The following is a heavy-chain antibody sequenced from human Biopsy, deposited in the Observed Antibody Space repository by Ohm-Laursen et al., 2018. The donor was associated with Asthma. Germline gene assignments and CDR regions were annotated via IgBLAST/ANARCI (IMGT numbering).Heavy chain of an antibody. V-gene: IGHV1-3*01. CDR1: GYTFINYA. CDR2: INAGNGNT. J-gene: IGHJ3*02. CDR3: ARTYYDFLTGQVHDAFAM. Sequence: VASVKVSCNASGYTFINYAIHWVRQAPGQRLEWMGWINAGNGNTKYSQKFQGRVTISRDTSASTAYMDLSSLRSEDTAVYYCARTYYDFLTGQVHDAFAMWGQGTMVTVSS. D-gene: IGHD3-9*01.